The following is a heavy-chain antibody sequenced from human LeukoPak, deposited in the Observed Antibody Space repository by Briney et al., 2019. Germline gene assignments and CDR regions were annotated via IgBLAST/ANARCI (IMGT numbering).Heavy chain of an antibody. V-gene: IGHV3-66*01. Sequence: AGGSLRLSCAASGFTVSSNYMSWVRQAPGKGLEWVSVIYSGGGTYYADSVKGRFTISRDNSKNTLYLQMNSLRAEDTAVYYCARVKGPFYGGPPTYWGQGTLVTVSS. J-gene: IGHJ4*02. CDR3: ARVKGPFYGGPPTY. CDR2: IYSGGGT. D-gene: IGHD4-23*01. CDR1: GFTVSSNY.